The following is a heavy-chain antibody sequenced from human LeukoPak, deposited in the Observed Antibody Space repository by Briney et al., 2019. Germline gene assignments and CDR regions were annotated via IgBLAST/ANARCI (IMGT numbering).Heavy chain of an antibody. CDR2: ISGSGGST. V-gene: IGHV3-23*01. CDR3: AKDILRYFDWLLFPLDY. D-gene: IGHD3-9*01. CDR1: GFTFSSYS. Sequence: GGSLRLSCAASGFTFSSYSMNWVRQAPGKGLEWVSAISGSGGSTYYADSVKGRFTISRDNSKNTLYLQMNSLRAEDTAVYYCAKDILRYFDWLLFPLDYWGQGTLVTVSS. J-gene: IGHJ4*02.